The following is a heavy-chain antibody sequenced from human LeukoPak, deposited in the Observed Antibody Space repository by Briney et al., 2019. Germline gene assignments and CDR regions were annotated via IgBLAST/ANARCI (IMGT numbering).Heavy chain of an antibody. CDR1: GGSISSYY. CDR3: ASLWSGGDPAYNWFDP. V-gene: IGHV4-59*01. J-gene: IGHJ5*02. CDR2: IYYSGST. D-gene: IGHD2-21*01. Sequence: PSETLSLTCTVSGGSISSYYWSWIRQPPGKGLEWIGYIYYSGSTNYNPSLKSRVTISVDTSKNQFSLKLSSVTAADTAVYYCASLWSGGDPAYNWFDPWGQGTLVTVSS.